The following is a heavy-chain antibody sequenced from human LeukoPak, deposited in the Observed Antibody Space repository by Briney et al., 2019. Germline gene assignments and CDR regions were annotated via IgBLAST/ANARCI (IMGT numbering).Heavy chain of an antibody. D-gene: IGHD3-16*02. J-gene: IGHJ4*02. CDR3: ARSHDHLWGNYPDY. CDR1: GGSISSSIYY. Sequence: SETLSLTCTVSGGSISSSIYYWGWIRQPPGKGLEWIGEIHHDGRINYNPSLKSRVTLSVDKSKNQFSLRLNSVTAADTAMYYCARSHDHLWGNYPDYWGQGTLVTVSS. CDR2: IHHDGRI. V-gene: IGHV4-39*07.